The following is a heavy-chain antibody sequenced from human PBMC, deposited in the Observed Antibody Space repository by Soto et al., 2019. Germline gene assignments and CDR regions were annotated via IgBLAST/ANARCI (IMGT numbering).Heavy chain of an antibody. CDR3: AKAPGVATITHFLDY. CDR1: GSTFSSYA. J-gene: IGHJ4*02. Sequence: GGSLRLSCAASGSTFSSYAMSWVRQAPGKGLEWVSAISGSGGSTYYADSVKGRFTISRDNSKNTLYLQMNSLRAEDTAVYYCAKAPGVATITHFLDYWGQGTLVTVSS. CDR2: ISGSGGST. V-gene: IGHV3-23*01. D-gene: IGHD5-12*01.